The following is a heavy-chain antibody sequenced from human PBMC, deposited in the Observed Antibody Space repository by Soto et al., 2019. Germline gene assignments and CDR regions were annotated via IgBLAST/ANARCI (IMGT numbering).Heavy chain of an antibody. CDR3: ARMKVDSYQFYYAMDV. V-gene: IGHV2-26*01. Sequence: QVTLKESGPALVKPTETLTLTCTVSGFSLTTGKMGVSWIRQPPGKALEWLAHIFSDNERSYSTSLQGRLTISKDTSVSQVVLSMTNVDPVDTATYYCARMKVDSYQFYYAMDVWGQGTTVTVSS. CDR2: IFSDNER. J-gene: IGHJ6*02. D-gene: IGHD3-9*01. CDR1: GFSLTTGKMG.